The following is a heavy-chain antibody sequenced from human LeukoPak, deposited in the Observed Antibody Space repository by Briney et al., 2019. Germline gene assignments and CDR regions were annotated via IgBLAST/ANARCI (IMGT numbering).Heavy chain of an antibody. V-gene: IGHV3-23*01. J-gene: IGHJ4*02. D-gene: IGHD3-22*01. CDR2: ISGSGGST. Sequence: GGSLRLFCAASGFTFSSYAMSWVRQAPGKGLEWGSGISGSGGSTYYADSVKGRFTISRANSKNTLYLQMNSLRAEDTAVYYCAKEVLGYYYDSSGYPLDYWGQGTLVAVSS. CDR3: AKEVLGYYYDSSGYPLDY. CDR1: GFTFSSYA.